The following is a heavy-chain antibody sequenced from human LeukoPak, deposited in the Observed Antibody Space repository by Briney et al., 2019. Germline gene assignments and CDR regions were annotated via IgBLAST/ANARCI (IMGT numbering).Heavy chain of an antibody. J-gene: IGHJ4*02. CDR2: IYSGGST. D-gene: IGHD5-18*01. CDR3: ARGYSYGIYYFAY. Sequence: GGSLRLSCAASGFTVSSNYMSWVRQAPGKGLEWVSVIYSGGSTYYADSVKGRFTISRDNSKNTLYLQMNSLRAEDTAVYYCARGYSYGIYYFAYWGQGTLAPVPS. CDR1: GFTVSSNY. V-gene: IGHV3-53*01.